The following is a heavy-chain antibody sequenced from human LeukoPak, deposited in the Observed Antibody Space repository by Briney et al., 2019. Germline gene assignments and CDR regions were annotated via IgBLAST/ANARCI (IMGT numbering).Heavy chain of an antibody. Sequence: GGSLRLSCAASVFTLSSYGMQWVRQAPGKGLEWVAVIWYDGSNKYYADSVKGRFTISRDNSKNTLYLQMNSLRAEDTAVYYCARDRGGSCHDYWGQGTLVTVSS. D-gene: IGHD2-15*01. CDR2: IWYDGSNK. J-gene: IGHJ4*02. CDR1: VFTLSSYG. V-gene: IGHV3-33*01. CDR3: ARDRGGSCHDY.